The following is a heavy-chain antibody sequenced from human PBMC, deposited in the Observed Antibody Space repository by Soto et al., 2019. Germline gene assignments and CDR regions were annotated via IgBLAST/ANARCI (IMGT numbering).Heavy chain of an antibody. CDR1: GYTFTSYY. Sequence: GASVKVSCTASGYTFTSYYMHWVRQAPGQGLEWMGIINPSGGSTSYAQKFQGRVTMTRDTSTSTVYMELSSLRSEDTAVYYCAREFIVVATTDYYYGMDVWGQGTTVTVSS. D-gene: IGHD1-26*01. V-gene: IGHV1-46*01. J-gene: IGHJ6*02. CDR2: INPSGGST. CDR3: AREFIVVATTDYYYGMDV.